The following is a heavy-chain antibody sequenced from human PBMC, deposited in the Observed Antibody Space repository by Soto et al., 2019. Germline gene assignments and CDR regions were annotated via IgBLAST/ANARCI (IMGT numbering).Heavy chain of an antibody. CDR1: GGSISSGDYY. Sequence: PSETLALTCTVSGGSISSGDYYWSWIRQPPGKGLEWIGYIYYSGSTYYNPSLKSRVTISVDTSKNQFSLKLSSVTAADTAVYYCARDQYYGSGTERNYYYGMDVWGQGTTVTVSS. V-gene: IGHV4-30-4*01. CDR2: IYYSGST. D-gene: IGHD3-10*01. J-gene: IGHJ6*02. CDR3: ARDQYYGSGTERNYYYGMDV.